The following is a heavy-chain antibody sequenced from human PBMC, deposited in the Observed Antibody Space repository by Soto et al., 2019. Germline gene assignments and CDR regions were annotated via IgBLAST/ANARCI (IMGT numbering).Heavy chain of an antibody. J-gene: IGHJ6*03. CDR1: GFNFSSYG. CDR3: ARDQVGSIARYYYYYMDV. V-gene: IGHV3-7*01. Sequence: GGSLRLSCAASGFNFSSYGRSWVRQAPGKGLEWVANIKQDGSEKYYVDSVKGRFTISRDNAKNSLYLQMNSLRAEDTAVYYCARDQVGSIARYYYYYMDVWGKGTTVTVSS. D-gene: IGHD3-16*01. CDR2: IKQDGSEK.